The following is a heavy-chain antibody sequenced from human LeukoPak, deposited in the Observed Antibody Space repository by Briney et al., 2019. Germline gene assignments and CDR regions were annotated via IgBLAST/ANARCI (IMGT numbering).Heavy chain of an antibody. Sequence: GGSLRLSCAASGFTFSSYWMSWVRQAPGKGLEWVANIKQDGSEKYYVDSVKGRFTISRDNAKNSLYLQMNSLRAEDTAVYYCARIYCSSTSCYTQGYYYYYGMDVWGQGTTVTVSS. J-gene: IGHJ6*02. CDR1: GFTFSSYW. D-gene: IGHD2-2*02. CDR3: ARIYCSSTSCYTQGYYYYYGMDV. V-gene: IGHV3-7*01. CDR2: IKQDGSEK.